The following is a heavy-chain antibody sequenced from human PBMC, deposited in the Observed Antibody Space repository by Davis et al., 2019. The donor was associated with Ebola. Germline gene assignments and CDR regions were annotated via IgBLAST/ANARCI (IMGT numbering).Heavy chain of an antibody. CDR1: GYTFASYG. Sequence: ASVKVSCKASGYTFASYGISWVRQAPGQGLEWMGWISAYNGNTNYAQKLQGRVTMTTDTSTSTAYMELRSLRSDDTAVYYCARGIVVVPAAHAGWFDPWGQGTLVTVSS. J-gene: IGHJ5*02. D-gene: IGHD2-2*01. CDR3: ARGIVVVPAAHAGWFDP. V-gene: IGHV1-18*01. CDR2: ISAYNGNT.